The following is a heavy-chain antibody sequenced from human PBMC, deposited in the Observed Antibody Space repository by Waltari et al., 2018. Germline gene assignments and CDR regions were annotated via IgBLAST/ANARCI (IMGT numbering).Heavy chain of an antibody. V-gene: IGHV3-30*01. CDR2: ISYDGSNK. D-gene: IGHD6-19*01. CDR1: GFTFSSYA. CDR3: ASPGIAVAGTFDY. J-gene: IGHJ4*02. Sequence: QVQLVESGGGVVQPGRSLRLSCAASGFTFSSYATPWVRQAPGKGLGWVAVISYDGSNKYYADSVKGRFTISRDNSKNTLYLQMNSLRAEDTAVYYCASPGIAVAGTFDYWGQGTLVTVSS.